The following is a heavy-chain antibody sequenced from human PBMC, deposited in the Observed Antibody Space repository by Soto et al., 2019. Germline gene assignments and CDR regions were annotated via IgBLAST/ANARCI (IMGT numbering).Heavy chain of an antibody. D-gene: IGHD1-26*01. CDR1: GYSLTKLS. V-gene: IGHV1-24*01. CDR2: FVPEEGGT. Sequence: QVHLEQSGAEVKTPGASVKVSCKISGYSLTKLSIHWLRQGPGKGLEWMGGFVPEEGGTVYAQKFQGRVTMTQDTSTETAYMDLTRLISEDTAIYYCATIVRRPEGMLGAGLIEAYFDYWGRGTLLAVSS. J-gene: IGHJ4*02. CDR3: ATIVRRPEGMLGAGLIEAYFDY.